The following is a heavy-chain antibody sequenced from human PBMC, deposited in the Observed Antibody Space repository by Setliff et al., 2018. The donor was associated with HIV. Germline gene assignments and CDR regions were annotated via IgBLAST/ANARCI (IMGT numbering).Heavy chain of an antibody. J-gene: IGHJ4*02. Sequence: GASVKVSCKVSGYTLTELSVHWVRQAPGEGLEWMGGFDPEDGETIYAEKLQGRVTITTDTSTSTAYMELRSLRSDDTALYYCARKPTGSPSDYWGQGTLVTVSS. V-gene: IGHV1-24*01. CDR1: GYTLTELS. CDR3: ARKPTGSPSDY. D-gene: IGHD2-2*01. CDR2: FDPEDGET.